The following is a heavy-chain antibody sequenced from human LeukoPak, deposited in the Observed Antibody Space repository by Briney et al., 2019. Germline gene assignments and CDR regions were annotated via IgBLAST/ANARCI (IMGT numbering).Heavy chain of an antibody. CDR3: ARRLITFGGVIVTCFDY. CDR2: INHSGST. CDR1: GGSFSGYY. V-gene: IGHV4-34*01. Sequence: SETLSLTCAVYGGSFSGYYWSWIRQPPGKGLEWIGEINHSGSTNCNPSLKSRVTISVDTSKNQFSLKLSSVTAADTAVYYCARRLITFGGVIVTCFDYWGQGTLVTVSS. J-gene: IGHJ4*02. D-gene: IGHD3-16*02.